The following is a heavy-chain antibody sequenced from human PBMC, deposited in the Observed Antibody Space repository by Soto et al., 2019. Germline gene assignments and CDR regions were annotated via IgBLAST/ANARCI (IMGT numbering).Heavy chain of an antibody. CDR2: IYHSGST. V-gene: IGHV4-4*02. CDR3: ARGGYSYGSNWFDP. Sequence: SETLSLTCAVSGGSISSSNWWSWVRQPPGKGLEWIGEIYHSGSTNYNPSLKGRVPISVDKSKNQFSLKLSSVTAADTAVYYCARGGYSYGSNWFDPWGQGTLVTVSS. J-gene: IGHJ5*02. D-gene: IGHD5-18*01. CDR1: GGSISSSNW.